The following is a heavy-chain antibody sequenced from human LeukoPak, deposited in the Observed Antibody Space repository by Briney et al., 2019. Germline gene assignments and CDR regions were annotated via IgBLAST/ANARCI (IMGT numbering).Heavy chain of an antibody. Sequence: GGSLRLSCAASGFTFSSYSMNWVRQAPGKGLEWVSAISGSGGSTYYADSVKGRFTISRDNSKNTLYLQMNSLRAEDTAVYYCARLGYGAYDAFDIWGQGTMVTVSS. D-gene: IGHD4-17*01. CDR2: ISGSGGST. CDR1: GFTFSSYS. V-gene: IGHV3-23*01. J-gene: IGHJ3*02. CDR3: ARLGYGAYDAFDI.